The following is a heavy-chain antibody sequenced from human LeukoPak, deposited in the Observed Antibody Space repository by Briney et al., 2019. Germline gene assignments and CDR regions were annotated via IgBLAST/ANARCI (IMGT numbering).Heavy chain of an antibody. CDR2: IYPGDSDT. CDR1: AYCFTSYW. CDR3: ASRIYYASRGDFSSI. V-gene: IGHV5-51*01. J-gene: IGHJ4*02. D-gene: IGHD3-22*01. Sequence: GESLKISCKVSAYCFTSYWISYGRQMPGKGLEWMGIIYPGDSDTRYSPSFQGQVTISADKSISTAYLQWSSLKASDTAMYYCASRIYYASRGDFSSICGQRTLVTVSS.